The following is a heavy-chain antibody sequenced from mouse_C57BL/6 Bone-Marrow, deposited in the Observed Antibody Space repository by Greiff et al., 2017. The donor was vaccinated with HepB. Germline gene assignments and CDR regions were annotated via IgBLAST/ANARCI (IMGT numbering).Heavy chain of an antibody. CDR1: GYTFTSYW. V-gene: IGHV1-56*01. J-gene: IGHJ3*01. CDR3: ARGAY. CDR2: IFPGSGST. Sequence: VQLQESGPELVRPGASVKISCKAPGYTFTSYWMQWVRQRPGQGLEWIGEIFPGSGSTYYNEKFKGKATLTVDTSSSTAYMQLSSLTSEDSAVYFCARGAYWGQGTLVTVSA.